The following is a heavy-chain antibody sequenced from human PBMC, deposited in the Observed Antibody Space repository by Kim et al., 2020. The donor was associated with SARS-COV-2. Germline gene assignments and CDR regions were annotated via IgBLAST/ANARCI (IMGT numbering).Heavy chain of an antibody. CDR1: GFTFSSYA. D-gene: IGHD1-20*01. Sequence: GGSLRLSCAASGFTFSSYAMSWVRQAPGKGLEWVSAISGSGGSTYYADSVKGRFTISRDNSKNTLYLQMNSLRAEDTAVYYCAKRPRGTLMRITGTTPLFDYWGQGTLVTVSS. J-gene: IGHJ4*02. V-gene: IGHV3-23*01. CDR3: AKRPRGTLMRITGTTPLFDY. CDR2: ISGSGGST.